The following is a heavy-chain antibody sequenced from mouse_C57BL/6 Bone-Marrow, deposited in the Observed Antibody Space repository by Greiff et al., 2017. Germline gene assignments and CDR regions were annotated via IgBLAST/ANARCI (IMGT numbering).Heavy chain of an antibody. V-gene: IGHV1-74*01. J-gene: IGHJ3*01. D-gene: IGHD3-2*01. CDR3: AIDSPAY. CDR2: IHPSDSDT. CDR1: GYTFTSYW. Sequence: QVQLQQPGAELVKPGASVKVSCKASGYTFTSYWLHWVKQRPGQGLEWLGRIHPSDSDTNYNQKFKGKATLTVDKSSSTAYMQRSSRTSEDSAVYYCAIDSPAYWGQGTLVTVSA.